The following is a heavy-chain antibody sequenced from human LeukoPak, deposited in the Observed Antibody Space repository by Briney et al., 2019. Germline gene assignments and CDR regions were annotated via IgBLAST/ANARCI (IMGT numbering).Heavy chain of an antibody. Sequence: ASVKVSCKASGYTFTSYDINWVRQATGQGREWMGWMNPNSGNTGYAQKFQGRVTITRNTSISTAYMELSSLRSEDTAVYYCARGPLQYYDFWSGYYSNNWFDPWGQRTLVSVSS. V-gene: IGHV1-8*03. CDR2: MNPNSGNT. CDR1: GYTFTSYD. D-gene: IGHD3-3*01. CDR3: ARGPLQYYDFWSGYYSNNWFDP. J-gene: IGHJ5*02.